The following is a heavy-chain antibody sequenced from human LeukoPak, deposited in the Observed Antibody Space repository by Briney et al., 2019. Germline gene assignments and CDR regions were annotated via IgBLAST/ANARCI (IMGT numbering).Heavy chain of an antibody. Sequence: GPSVKVSCKASGGTFSSYAISWVRQAPGQGLEWMGGIIPIFGTANYAQKFQGRVTITADKSTSTAYMELSSLRSADTAVYYCARDIVVVVAAHYYYYGMDVWGKGTTVTVSS. CDR2: IIPIFGTA. J-gene: IGHJ6*04. CDR1: GGTFSSYA. V-gene: IGHV1-69*06. D-gene: IGHD2-15*01. CDR3: ARDIVVVVAAHYYYYGMDV.